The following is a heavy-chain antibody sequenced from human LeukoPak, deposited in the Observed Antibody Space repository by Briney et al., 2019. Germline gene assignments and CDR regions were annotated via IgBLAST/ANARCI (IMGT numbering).Heavy chain of an antibody. CDR1: GYTFTGYY. J-gene: IGHJ3*02. CDR3: ARETETDIVYDAFDI. Sequence: VASVKVSCKASGYTFTGYYMHWVRQAPGQGLEWMGIINPTGDYTTYAQKFQGRVTITRDTSTSTLYLELSSLGSDDTAIYYCARETETDIVYDAFDIWGQGTMVIVSS. CDR2: INPTGDYT. V-gene: IGHV1-46*01. D-gene: IGHD2-15*01.